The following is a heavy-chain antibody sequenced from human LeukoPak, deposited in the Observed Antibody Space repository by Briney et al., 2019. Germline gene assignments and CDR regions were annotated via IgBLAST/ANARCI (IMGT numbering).Heavy chain of an antibody. Sequence: GGSLRLSCATSGFTFSNSWMAWVRQAPGKGLEWVANINPDGSEEYYSDSMNGRFSVSRDNAKNSVYLQMNSLGAEDTAVYYCARHVNYNRCDYWGQGTLVTVSS. CDR3: ARHVNYNRCDY. CDR1: GFTFSNSW. V-gene: IGHV3-7*01. J-gene: IGHJ4*02. D-gene: IGHD5-24*01. CDR2: INPDGSEE.